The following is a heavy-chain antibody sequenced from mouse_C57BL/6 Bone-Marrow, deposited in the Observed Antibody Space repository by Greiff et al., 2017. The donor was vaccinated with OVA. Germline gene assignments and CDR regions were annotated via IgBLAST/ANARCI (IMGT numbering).Heavy chain of an antibody. J-gene: IGHJ3*01. CDR3: ARGVLYDYGAY. V-gene: IGHV1-55*01. D-gene: IGHD2-4*01. CDR2: IYPGSGST. Sequence: QVQLQQPGAELVKPGASVKMSCKASGYTFTSYWITWVKQRPGQGLEWIGDIYPGSGSTNYNEKFKSKATLTVDTSSRTAYIQLSSLTYEDAAVYYCARGVLYDYGAYWGQGTLVTVSA. CDR1: GYTFTSYW.